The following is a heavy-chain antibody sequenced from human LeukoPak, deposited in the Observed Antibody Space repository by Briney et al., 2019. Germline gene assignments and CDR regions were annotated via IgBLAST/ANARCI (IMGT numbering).Heavy chain of an antibody. Sequence: SETLSLTCTVSGASISSSSYYWGWIRQPPGKGLEWIGNIYHTGSTYYNPSLKSRVTMAVDTSKNQFSLKLSSVTAADTAVYYCARLADRYCSSTSCYRGAFDIWGQGTMVTVSS. CDR2: IYHTGST. V-gene: IGHV4-39*07. D-gene: IGHD2-2*02. CDR3: ARLADRYCSSTSCYRGAFDI. J-gene: IGHJ3*02. CDR1: GASISSSSYY.